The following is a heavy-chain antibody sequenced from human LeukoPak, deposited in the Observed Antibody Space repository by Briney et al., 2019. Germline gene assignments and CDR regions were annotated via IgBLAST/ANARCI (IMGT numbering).Heavy chain of an antibody. D-gene: IGHD2/OR15-2a*01. CDR1: GYTFTSYG. Sequence: ASVKVSCKASGYTFTSYGISWVRQAPGQGLEWMGGIIPIFGTANYAQKFQGRVTITADESTSTAYMELSSLRSEDTAVYYCAREIDYYYYGMDVWGQGTTVTVSS. CDR2: IIPIFGTA. CDR3: AREIDYYYYGMDV. J-gene: IGHJ6*02. V-gene: IGHV1-69*13.